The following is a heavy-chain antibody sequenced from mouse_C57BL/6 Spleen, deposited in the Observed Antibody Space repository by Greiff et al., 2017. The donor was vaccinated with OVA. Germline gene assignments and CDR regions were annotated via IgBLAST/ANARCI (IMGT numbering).Heavy chain of an antibody. Sequence: EVQLVESEGGLVQPGSSMKLSCTASGFTFSDYYMAWVRQVPEKGLEWVANINYDGSSTYYLDSLKSRFIISRDNAKNILYLQMSSLKSEDTATYYCARDYGYWALDYWGQGTTLTVSS. J-gene: IGHJ2*01. CDR2: INYDGSST. CDR3: ARDYGYWALDY. D-gene: IGHD2-2*01. CDR1: GFTFSDYY. V-gene: IGHV5-16*01.